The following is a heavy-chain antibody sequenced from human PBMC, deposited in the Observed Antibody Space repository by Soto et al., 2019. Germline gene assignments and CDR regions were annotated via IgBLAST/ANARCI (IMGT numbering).Heavy chain of an antibody. Sequence: GASVKVSCKTSGYTFTRYSISWVRQAPGQGLEWMGWISAYNGDTNYAQKLQGRVTMTTDTSTSTAYMQMNSLRPDDTAMYYCARDGVSSTEYTWNYGTYFDYWGQGALVTVSS. J-gene: IGHJ4*02. CDR3: ARDGVSSTEYTWNYGTYFDY. V-gene: IGHV1-18*01. CDR2: ISAYNGDT. D-gene: IGHD1-7*01. CDR1: GYTFTRYS.